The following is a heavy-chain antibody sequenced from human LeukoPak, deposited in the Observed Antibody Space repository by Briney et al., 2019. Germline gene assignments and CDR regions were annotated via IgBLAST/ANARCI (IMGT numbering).Heavy chain of an antibody. CDR2: IYYSGSS. Sequence: TSETLSLTCTVSGGSISSSSYYWGWVRQPPGKGLEWIGSIYYSGSSYYNPSLKSRVTISVDTSNNQFSLKLSSVTAADTAVYYCAKDGWAASPGTHYFDYWGQGTLVTVSS. CDR1: GGSISSSSYY. CDR3: AKDGWAASPGTHYFDY. J-gene: IGHJ4*02. V-gene: IGHV4-39*07. D-gene: IGHD6-13*01.